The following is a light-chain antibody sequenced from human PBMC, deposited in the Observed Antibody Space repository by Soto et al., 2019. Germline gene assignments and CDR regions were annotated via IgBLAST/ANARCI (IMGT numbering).Light chain of an antibody. V-gene: IGKV1-8*01. CDR2: AAS. CDR3: QQYYSYPRT. Sequence: IRMTQSPSSLSASTGDRVTITCRASQGISSYLAWYQQRPGKAPKFLIYAASTLQSGVPSRFSGSGSGTDFTLTISCLQSEDFATYYCQQYYSYPRTFGQGTKVEIK. J-gene: IGKJ1*01. CDR1: QGISSY.